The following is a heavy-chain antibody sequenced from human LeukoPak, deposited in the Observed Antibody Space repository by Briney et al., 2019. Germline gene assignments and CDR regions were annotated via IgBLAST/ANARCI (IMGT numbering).Heavy chain of an antibody. D-gene: IGHD6-19*01. CDR3: ARAHSSGWYFDGFDP. CDR1: GVTVSGNY. J-gene: IGHJ5*02. Sequence: GGSLRLSCAAYGVTVSGNYMSWVRQAPGKGLEWVSVIYSGGSTYYADSVKGRFTISRDSSKNTLYLQMNSLRAEDTAVYYCARAHSSGWYFDGFDPWGQGTLVTVSS. CDR2: IYSGGST. V-gene: IGHV3-53*01.